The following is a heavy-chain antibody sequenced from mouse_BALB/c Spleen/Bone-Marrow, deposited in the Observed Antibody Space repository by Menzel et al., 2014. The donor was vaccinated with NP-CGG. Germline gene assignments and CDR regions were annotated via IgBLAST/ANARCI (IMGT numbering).Heavy chain of an antibody. CDR2: INSGGSYT. J-gene: IGHJ3*01. D-gene: IGHD2-3*01. CDR3: ARRGLYDGSAWFAY. Sequence: EVKVEESGGDLVKPGGSLKLSCAASGFTFSSYGMSWVRQTPDKRLVWVATINSGGSYTYYSDSVKGRFTISRDNAKNTLYLQMSSLKSEDTAMYYCARRGLYDGSAWFAYWGQGTLVTVSA. CDR1: GFTFSSYG. V-gene: IGHV5-6*02.